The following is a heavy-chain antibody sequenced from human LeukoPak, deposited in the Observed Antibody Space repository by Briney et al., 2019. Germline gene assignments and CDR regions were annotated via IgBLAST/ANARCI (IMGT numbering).Heavy chain of an antibody. CDR3: ARDLNSGSYPSFDY. CDR2: ISRGSSYI. CDR1: GFTFSSYS. V-gene: IGHV3-21*01. J-gene: IGHJ4*02. Sequence: GGSLRLSCAASGFTFSSYSMNWVRLAPGKGLEWVSSISRGSSYIYYADSVKGRFAISRDNAKNSLYLQMNSLRAEDTAVYYCARDLNSGSYPSFDYWGQGTLVTVSS. D-gene: IGHD1-26*01.